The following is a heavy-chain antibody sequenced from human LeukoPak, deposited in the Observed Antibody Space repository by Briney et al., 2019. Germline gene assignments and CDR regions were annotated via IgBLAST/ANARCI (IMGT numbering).Heavy chain of an antibody. CDR3: AVSSGYPFDY. CDR2: ISAYNGNT. J-gene: IGHJ4*02. D-gene: IGHD6-13*01. V-gene: IGHV1-18*01. CDR1: GYTFTCYG. Sequence: ASVKVSCKASGYTFTCYGISWVRQAPGQGLEWMGWISAYNGNTNYAQKLKGRVTMTTDISTSTAYMELRSLRSDDTAVYYCAVSSGYPFDYWGQGTLVTVSS.